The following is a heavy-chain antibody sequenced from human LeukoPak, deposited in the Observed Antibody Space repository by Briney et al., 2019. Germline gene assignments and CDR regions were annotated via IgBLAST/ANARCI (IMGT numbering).Heavy chain of an antibody. J-gene: IGHJ4*02. D-gene: IGHD6-13*01. V-gene: IGHV4-59*01. Sequence: SETLSLTCTVSGGAISSYYWSWIRQPPGKGLEWIGYIYYSGSTNYNPSLKSRVTISVDTSKNQFSLKLSSVTAADTAVHYCATLVPYSSSWFGLYYFDYWGQGTLVTVSS. CDR2: IYYSGST. CDR1: GGAISSYY. CDR3: ATLVPYSSSWFGLYYFDY.